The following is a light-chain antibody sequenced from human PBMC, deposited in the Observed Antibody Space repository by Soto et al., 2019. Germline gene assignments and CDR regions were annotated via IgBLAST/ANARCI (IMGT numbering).Light chain of an antibody. CDR2: AAS. Sequence: IVLSQSTATLSCSPGERATISCRASHSVANNYLAWYQQKHGQAPRLIIFAASSRATGVPHRFSASGSGTDFTLTISRLEPEDFAVYYCQQRSNLPVTFGQGTRLEIK. CDR3: QQRSNLPVT. J-gene: IGKJ5*01. CDR1: HSVANNY. V-gene: IGKV3D-20*02.